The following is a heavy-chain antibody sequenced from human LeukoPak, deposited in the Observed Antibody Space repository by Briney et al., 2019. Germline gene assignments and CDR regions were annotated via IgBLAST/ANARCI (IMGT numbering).Heavy chain of an antibody. J-gene: IGHJ4*02. D-gene: IGHD6-19*01. CDR3: ARGYSSGRSAVDY. V-gene: IGHV3-48*04. CDR2: ISSSSSAI. Sequence: GGSLRLSCAASGFTFSSYSMNWVRQAPGKGLEWVSYISSSSSAIYYADSVKGRFTISRDNAQNSLYLQMNSLRAEDTAVYYCARGYSSGRSAVDYWGQGTLVTVSS. CDR1: GFTFSSYS.